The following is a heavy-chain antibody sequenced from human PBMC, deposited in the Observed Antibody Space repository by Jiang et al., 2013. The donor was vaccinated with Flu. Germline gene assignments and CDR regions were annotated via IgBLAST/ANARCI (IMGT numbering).Heavy chain of an antibody. CDR1: GGSISSYY. CDR3: ARDFGVSSRYYYGMDV. Sequence: ETLSLTCTVSGGSISSYYWSWIRQPPGKGLEWIGYIYYSGSTNYNPSLKSRVTISVDTSKNQFSLKLSSVTAADTAVYYCARDFGVSSRYYYGMDVWGQGTTVTVSS. CDR2: IYYSGST. V-gene: IGHV4-59*01. D-gene: IGHD2-2*01. J-gene: IGHJ6*02.